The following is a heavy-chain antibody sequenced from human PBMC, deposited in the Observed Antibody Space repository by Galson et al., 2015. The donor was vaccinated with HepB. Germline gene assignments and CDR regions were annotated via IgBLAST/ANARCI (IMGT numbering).Heavy chain of an antibody. Sequence: SVKVSCKASGGTFSSYTISWVRQAPGQGLEWMGRIIPILGIANYAQKFQGRVTITADKSTSTAYMELSSLRSEDTAVYYCARDPGVYSYGFENRGWFDPWGQGTLVTVSS. CDR1: GGTFSSYT. V-gene: IGHV1-69*04. J-gene: IGHJ5*02. CDR2: IIPILGIA. D-gene: IGHD5-18*01. CDR3: ARDPGVYSYGFENRGWFDP.